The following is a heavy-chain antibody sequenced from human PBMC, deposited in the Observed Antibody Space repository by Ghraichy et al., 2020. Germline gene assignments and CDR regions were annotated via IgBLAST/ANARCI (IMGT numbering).Heavy chain of an antibody. J-gene: IGHJ5*02. CDR2: ISAYNGNT. V-gene: IGHV1-18*01. D-gene: IGHD2-2*01. Sequence: ASVKVSCKASGYTFTSYGISWVRQAPGQGLEWMGWISAYNGNTNYAQKLQGRVTMTTDTSTSTAYMELRSLRSDDTAVYYCARARYCSSTSCYVGRTDWFDPWGQGTLVTVSS. CDR1: GYTFTSYG. CDR3: ARARYCSSTSCYVGRTDWFDP.